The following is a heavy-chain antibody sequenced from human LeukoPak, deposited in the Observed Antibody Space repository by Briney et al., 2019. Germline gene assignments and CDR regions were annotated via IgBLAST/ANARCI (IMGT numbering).Heavy chain of an antibody. CDR2: IFSGGST. Sequence: QTGGSLRLSCAASGFTVRSNYMSWVRQAPGKGLKWVSVIFSGGSTYYADSVRGRFTLSRDNSKNTVYLQMNSLRADDTAVYYCARAYVMGATRWFDPWGQGTLVTVSS. CDR3: ARAYVMGATRWFDP. V-gene: IGHV3-53*01. J-gene: IGHJ5*02. D-gene: IGHD1-26*01. CDR1: GFTVRSNY.